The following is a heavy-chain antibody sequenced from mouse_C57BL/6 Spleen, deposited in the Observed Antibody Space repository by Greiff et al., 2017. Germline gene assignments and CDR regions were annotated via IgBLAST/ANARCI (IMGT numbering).Heavy chain of an antibody. CDR2: IRSKSNNYAT. D-gene: IGHD1-1*01. Sequence: EAGGGLVQPKGSLKLSCAASGFSFNTYAMNWVRQAPGKGLEWVARIRSKSNNYATYYADSVKDRFTISRDDSESMLYLQMNNLKTEDTAMYYCVRSYYGSSYGFDYWGQGTTLTVSS. CDR1: GFSFNTYA. CDR3: VRSYYGSSYGFDY. J-gene: IGHJ2*01. V-gene: IGHV10-1*01.